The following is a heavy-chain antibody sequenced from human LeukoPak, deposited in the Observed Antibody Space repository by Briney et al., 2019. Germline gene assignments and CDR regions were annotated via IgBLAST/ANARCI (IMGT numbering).Heavy chain of an antibody. D-gene: IGHD6-19*01. CDR2: IYYSGST. CDR3: ARGSGWYYH. Sequence: PSETLSLTCTVSGDSISSYYWTWIRQPPGKGLEWIGYIYYSGSTNYSPSLKSRVTISVDTSKKQFSLKLSAVTAADTAVYYCARGSGWYYHWGQGTLVTVSS. V-gene: IGHV4-59*01. J-gene: IGHJ5*02. CDR1: GDSISSYY.